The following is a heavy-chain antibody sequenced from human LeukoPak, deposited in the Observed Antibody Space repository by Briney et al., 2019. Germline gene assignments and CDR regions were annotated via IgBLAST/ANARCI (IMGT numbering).Heavy chain of an antibody. J-gene: IGHJ4*02. CDR2: IHHSGSI. CDR3: ARGGDRSFDY. V-gene: IGHV4-4*02. Sequence: PSETLSLTCAVSGVSISSNLWWTWVRQPPGRGLEWIAEIHHSGSINYNPSLKSRVTISVDKAKNQFSLNLNSVTAADTAVYYCARGGDRSFDYWGQGTLVTVSS. CDR1: GVSISSNLW. D-gene: IGHD3-10*01.